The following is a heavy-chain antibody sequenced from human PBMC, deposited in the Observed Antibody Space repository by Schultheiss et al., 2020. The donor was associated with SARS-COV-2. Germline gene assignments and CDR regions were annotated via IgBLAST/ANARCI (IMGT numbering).Heavy chain of an antibody. Sequence: GGSLRLSCAASGFTFRSHGMHWVRQAPGKGLEWVATISYDGNEKYYADSVKGRFTISRDNSKNTLYLQMNSLRAEDTAVYYCAKVLGAISSGYYYYYGMDVWGQGTTVTVSS. V-gene: IGHV3-30*18. CDR2: ISYDGNEK. J-gene: IGHJ6*02. CDR3: AKVLGAISSGYYYYYGMDV. D-gene: IGHD3-22*01. CDR1: GFTFRSHG.